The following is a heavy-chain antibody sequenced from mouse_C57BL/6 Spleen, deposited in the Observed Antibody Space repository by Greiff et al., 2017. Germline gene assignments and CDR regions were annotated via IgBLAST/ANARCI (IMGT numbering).Heavy chain of an antibody. J-gene: IGHJ2*01. CDR1: GYTFTDYE. Sequence: QVQLQQSGAELVRPGASVTLSCKASGYTFTDYEMHWVKQTPVHGLEWIGAIDPETGGTAYNQKFKGKAILTADKSSSTAYMELRSLTSEDSAVXYCTRWDSRRDYFDCWGQGTTLTVSS. V-gene: IGHV1-15*01. CDR3: TRWDSRRDYFDC. D-gene: IGHD2-12*01. CDR2: IDPETGGT.